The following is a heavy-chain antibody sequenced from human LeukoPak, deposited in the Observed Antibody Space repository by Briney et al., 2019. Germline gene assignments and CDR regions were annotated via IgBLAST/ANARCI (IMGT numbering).Heavy chain of an antibody. CDR1: GGSVSSYY. D-gene: IGHD3-10*01. CDR3: ARDQGYSYDY. J-gene: IGHJ4*02. Sequence: SETLSLTCSVSGGSVSSYYWSWIRQPPGKGLEWVGYMYNSGTTYYSPSLKSRVIISVDTSKNQLSLKLSSVTAADTAVYYCARDQGYSYDYWGQGTLVTVSS. V-gene: IGHV4-59*02. CDR2: MYNSGTT.